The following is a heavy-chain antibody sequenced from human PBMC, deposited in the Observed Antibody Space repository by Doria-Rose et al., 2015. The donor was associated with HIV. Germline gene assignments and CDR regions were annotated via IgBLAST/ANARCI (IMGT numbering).Heavy chain of an antibody. J-gene: IGHJ6*02. CDR3: ARLSSGSGDYYYYGMDV. D-gene: IGHD6-19*01. CDR1: GGTFSSYA. Sequence: QVQLVESGAEVKKPGSSVKVSCKASGGTFSSYAISWVRQAPGQGLEWMGRIIPIFGTANYAQKFQGRVTITADESTSTAYMELSSLRSEDTAVYYCARLSSGSGDYYYYGMDVWGQGTTVTVPS. V-gene: IGHV1-69*18. CDR2: IIPIFGTA.